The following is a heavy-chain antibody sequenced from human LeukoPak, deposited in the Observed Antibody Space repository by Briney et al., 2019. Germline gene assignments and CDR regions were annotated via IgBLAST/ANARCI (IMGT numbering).Heavy chain of an antibody. Sequence: GGSLRLSCAASGFTFSNYWMSWVRQAPGKGLEWVANIKQDGSEKCYVDSVRGRFTISRDNAKNSLYLQMNSLRAEDTAVYYCARDRWELLSNSYHYCGLDVWGQGTTVTVSS. CDR3: ARDRWELLSNSYHYCGLDV. V-gene: IGHV3-7*01. CDR1: GFTFSNYW. CDR2: IKQDGSEK. J-gene: IGHJ6*02. D-gene: IGHD2-15*01.